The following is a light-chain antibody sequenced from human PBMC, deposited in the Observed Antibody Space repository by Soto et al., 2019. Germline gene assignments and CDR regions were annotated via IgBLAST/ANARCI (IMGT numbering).Light chain of an antibody. CDR1: SGDVGYYNL. J-gene: IGLJ1*01. CDR3: TSYAGGDSPYV. Sequence: QSALTQPASVSGSPGQSITISCTGTSGDVGYYNLVSWYQQNPGKAPKLMIYEVSKRPSGVSNRFSGSKSGNTASLTISGLQAEDEADYYCTSYAGGDSPYVFGTGTKFTVL. CDR2: EVS. V-gene: IGLV2-23*02.